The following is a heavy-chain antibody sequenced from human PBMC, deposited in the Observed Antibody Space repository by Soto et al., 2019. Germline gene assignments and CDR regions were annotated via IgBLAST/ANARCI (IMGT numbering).Heavy chain of an antibody. V-gene: IGHV1-69*01. CDR3: AKVRYSSPMGYYYGMDV. D-gene: IGHD6-19*01. CDR2: IIPIFGTA. Sequence: QVQLEQSGGEVKKPGSSVKVSCKASGVTFSKFIMTWVRQAPGLGLEWVGGIIPIFGTANYAQKFQGRVRITADESTSTSYLEVSNLRSEETAVYYCAKVRYSSPMGYYYGMDVWGQGTAVTVSS. J-gene: IGHJ6*02. CDR1: GVTFSKFI.